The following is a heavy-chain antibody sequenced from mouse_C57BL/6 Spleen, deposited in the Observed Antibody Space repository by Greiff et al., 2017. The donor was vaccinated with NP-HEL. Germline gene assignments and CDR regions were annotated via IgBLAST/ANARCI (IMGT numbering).Heavy chain of an antibody. CDR1: GYTFTSYW. CDR3: ARFITTVVAHYYAMDY. D-gene: IGHD1-1*01. Sequence: QVQLQQSGTELVKPGASVKLSCKASGYTFTSYWITWVKQRPGQGLEWIGDIYPGSGSTNYNEKFKSKATLTVDTSSSTAYMQLSSLTSEDSAVYYCARFITTVVAHYYAMDYWGQGTSVTVSS. J-gene: IGHJ4*01. V-gene: IGHV1-55*01. CDR2: IYPGSGST.